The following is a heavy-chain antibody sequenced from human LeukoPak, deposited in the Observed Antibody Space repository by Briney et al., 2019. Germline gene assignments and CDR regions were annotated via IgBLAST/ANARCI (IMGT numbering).Heavy chain of an antibody. CDR2: INSNTGDT. CDR3: TRDPEMDTILFEY. V-gene: IGHV1-2*02. J-gene: IGHJ4*02. Sequence: ASVSVSFTSSAYSFTFYHMHWVRLGHGQGIERMGWINSNTGDTNYAQKFQGSVTMTRETSISAVYTELSWLRSDDTAVYYCTRDPEMDTILFEYWGQGTLVTGSS. D-gene: IGHD5-24*01. CDR1: AYSFTFYH.